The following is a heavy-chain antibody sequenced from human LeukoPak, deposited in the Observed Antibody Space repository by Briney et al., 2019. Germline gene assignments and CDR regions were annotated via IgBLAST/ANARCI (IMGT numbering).Heavy chain of an antibody. J-gene: IGHJ5*02. D-gene: IGHD3-22*01. Sequence: GGSLRLSCAASGFTFSSYAMSWVRQAPGKGLEWVSAISGSGGSTYYADSVKGRFTISRDNSKNTLYLQMNSLRAEDTAVYYCAKDVNTLYYYDSSGFTWGQGTLVTVSP. CDR3: AKDVNTLYYYDSSGFT. CDR2: ISGSGGST. V-gene: IGHV3-23*01. CDR1: GFTFSSYA.